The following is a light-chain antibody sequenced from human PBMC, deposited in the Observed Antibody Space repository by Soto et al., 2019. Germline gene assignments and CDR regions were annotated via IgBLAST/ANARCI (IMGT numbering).Light chain of an antibody. CDR2: EVN. CDR1: SSDVGGYNY. J-gene: IGLJ1*01. V-gene: IGLV2-8*01. Sequence: QSALTQPPSASGSPGQSVAISCTGTSSDVGGYNYVSWYQQHPGKAPKLMIYEVNKRPSGVPDRSSGSKSGNTASLTVSGLQAEDEADYYCCSYAGSSNVFGPGTKVTVL. CDR3: CSYAGSSNV.